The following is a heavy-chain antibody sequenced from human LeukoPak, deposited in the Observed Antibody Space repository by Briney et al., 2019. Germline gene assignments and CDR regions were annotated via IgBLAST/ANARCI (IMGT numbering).Heavy chain of an antibody. Sequence: GGSLRLSCAASGFTFSSYAMSWVREAPGKGLEWVSAISGSGGSTYYADSVKGRFTISRDNSKNTLYLQMNSLRAEDTAVYYCAKGPPHSRGYYPHYFDYWGQGTLVNVSS. CDR3: AKGPPHSRGYYPHYFDY. CDR2: ISGSGGST. J-gene: IGHJ4*02. CDR1: GFTFSSYA. V-gene: IGHV3-23*01. D-gene: IGHD3-22*01.